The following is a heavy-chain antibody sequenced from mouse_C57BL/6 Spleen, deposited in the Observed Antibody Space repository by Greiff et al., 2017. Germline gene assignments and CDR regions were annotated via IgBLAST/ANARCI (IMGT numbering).Heavy chain of an antibody. CDR1: GYAFSSYW. J-gene: IGHJ1*03. CDR2: IYPGDGDT. CDR3: ARVAGWYFDV. D-gene: IGHD3-3*01. V-gene: IGHV1-80*01. Sequence: QVHVKQSGAELVKPGASVKISCKASGYAFSSYWMNWVKQRPGKGLEWIGQIYPGDGDTNYNGKFKGKATLTADKSSSTAYMQLSSLTSEDSAVYFCARVAGWYFDVWGTGTTVTVSS.